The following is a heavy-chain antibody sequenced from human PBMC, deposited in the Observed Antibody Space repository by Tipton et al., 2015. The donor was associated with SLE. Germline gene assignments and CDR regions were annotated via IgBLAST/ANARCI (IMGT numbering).Heavy chain of an antibody. CDR3: ARGVLERRFDFDY. D-gene: IGHD1-1*01. Sequence: QLVQSGPEVKKPGASVKVSCKASGYTFTSYYMHWVRQAPGQGLEWMGIINPSGGSTSYAQKFQGRVTISVDTSKNQFSLKLSSATAADTAVYYCARGVLERRFDFDYWGQGTLVTVSS. CDR1: GYTFTSYY. J-gene: IGHJ4*02. V-gene: IGHV1-46*01. CDR2: INPSGGST.